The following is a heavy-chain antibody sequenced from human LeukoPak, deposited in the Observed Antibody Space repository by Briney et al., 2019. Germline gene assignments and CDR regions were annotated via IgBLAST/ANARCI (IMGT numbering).Heavy chain of an antibody. J-gene: IGHJ4*02. CDR3: ARQEKHFDY. V-gene: IGHV4-61*02. CDR1: GGSISSGSYY. CDR2: IYTSGST. Sequence: PSETLSLTCTVSGGSISSGSYYWSWIRQPAGKGLEWIGRIYTSGSTNYNPSLKSRVTISVDTSKNQFSLKLSSVTAADTAVYYCARQEKHFDYWGQGTLVTVSS.